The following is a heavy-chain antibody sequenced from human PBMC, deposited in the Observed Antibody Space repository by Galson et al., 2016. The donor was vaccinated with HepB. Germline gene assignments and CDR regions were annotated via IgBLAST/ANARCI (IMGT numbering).Heavy chain of an antibody. CDR2: IWSDGNNK. V-gene: IGHV3-33*03. D-gene: IGHD6-13*01. CDR3: AKDRHSSSWYWGYFDD. Sequence: SLRLSCAGSGFTFSSYSMDWVRQAPGKGLEWVAVIWSDGNNKNYGDTVKGRFTISRDKLRNTVFLQMNSLRAEDTAVYYCAKDRHSSSWYWGYFDDWGQGTRVTVSS. CDR1: GFTFSSYS. J-gene: IGHJ4*02.